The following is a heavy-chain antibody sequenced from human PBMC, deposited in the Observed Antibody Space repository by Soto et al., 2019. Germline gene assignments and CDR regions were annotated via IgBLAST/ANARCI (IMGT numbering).Heavy chain of an antibody. J-gene: IGHJ4*02. CDR2: FYYSGST. CDR3: ARLGSSGWLDFDY. V-gene: IGHV4-39*01. Sequence: SDTLSLTCTVSGSSISISSYYWGCFRQPPGKGLEWIGSFYYSGSTYYNPSLKSRVTISVDTSKNHFSLKLSSVTAADTAVYYCARLGSSGWLDFDYWGQGTLVT. D-gene: IGHD6-19*01. CDR1: GSSISISSYY.